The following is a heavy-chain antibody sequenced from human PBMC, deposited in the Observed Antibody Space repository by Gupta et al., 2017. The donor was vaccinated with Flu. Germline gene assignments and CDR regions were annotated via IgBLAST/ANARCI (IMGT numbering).Heavy chain of an antibody. D-gene: IGHD6-6*01. CDR1: GGSISSYY. J-gene: IGHJ4*02. V-gene: IGHV4-4*07. CDR3: ARVARHSSSFFGHFDY. Sequence: QVQLQESGPGLVKPSETLSLTCTVSGGSISSYYWSWIRQPPGKGLEWIGRIYTSGSTNYNPSLKSRVTMSVDTSKNQFSLKLSSVTAADTAVYYCARVARHSSSFFGHFDYWGQGTLVTVSS. CDR2: IYTSGST.